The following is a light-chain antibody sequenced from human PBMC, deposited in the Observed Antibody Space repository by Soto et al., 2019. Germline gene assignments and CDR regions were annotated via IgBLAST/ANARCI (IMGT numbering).Light chain of an antibody. Sequence: DIVLTQSPGTLSLSPGERATLSCGASQSINSRSLAWYQQKPGQAPRLLIYDASSRATDIPDRFSASGNGTEFNLTIRSLQYDDFAVYYCQQYNNWPPTFGRGTRLEIK. V-gene: IGKV3-20*01. J-gene: IGKJ5*01. CDR1: QSINSRS. CDR3: QQYNNWPPT. CDR2: DAS.